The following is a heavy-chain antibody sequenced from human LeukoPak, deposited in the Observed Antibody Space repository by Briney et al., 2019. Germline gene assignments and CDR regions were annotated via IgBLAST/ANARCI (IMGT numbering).Heavy chain of an antibody. D-gene: IGHD3-22*01. CDR2: IYWNDDK. CDR1: GFSLSTSGVG. CDR3: AHHKDYYDSSGYYYEDY. J-gene: IGHJ4*02. Sequence: SGPTLVKPPQTLTLTCTFSGFSLSTSGVGVGWIRQPPGKALEWLALIYWNDDKRYSPSLKSRLTITKDTSKNQVVLTMTNMDPVDTATYYCAHHKDYYDSSGYYYEDYWGQGTLVTVSS. V-gene: IGHV2-5*01.